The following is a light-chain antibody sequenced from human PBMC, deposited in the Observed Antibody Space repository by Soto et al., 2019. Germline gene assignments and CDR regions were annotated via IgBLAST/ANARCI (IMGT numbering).Light chain of an antibody. J-gene: IGLJ2*01. Sequence: QSALTQPASVSGSPGQSITISCTGTSSDVGGYNYVSWYQQHPGKAPRLMIYEVTNRPSGVSSRFSGSKSGNTASLTISGLQGEDEADYYCSSYTSGRIPVVFGGGTKLTVL. CDR1: SSDVGGYNY. CDR3: SSYTSGRIPVV. CDR2: EVT. V-gene: IGLV2-14*01.